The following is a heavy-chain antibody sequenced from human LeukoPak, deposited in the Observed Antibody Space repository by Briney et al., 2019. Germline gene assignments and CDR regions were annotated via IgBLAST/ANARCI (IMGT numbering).Heavy chain of an antibody. D-gene: IGHD1-26*01. J-gene: IGHJ4*02. CDR1: GCTFTSYD. V-gene: IGHV1-8*01. Sequence: ASVKVSCKASGCTFTSYDINWVRQATGQGLEWMGWMNPNSGNTGYAQKLQGRVTMTTDTSTSTAYMELRSLRSDDTAVYYCARDRMGGSYLIDYWGQGTLVTVSS. CDR2: MNPNSGNT. CDR3: ARDRMGGSYLIDY.